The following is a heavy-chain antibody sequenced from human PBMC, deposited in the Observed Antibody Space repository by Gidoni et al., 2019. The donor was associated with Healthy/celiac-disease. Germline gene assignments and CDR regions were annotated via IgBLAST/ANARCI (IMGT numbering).Heavy chain of an antibody. Sequence: QVQLVQSGAEVKKPGSSVKVFCKAAGGTFSSYAISWVRQAPGQGLEWMGSIIPILGIANYAQNFQGRVTITADKSTSTAYMELSSLRSEDTAVYYCARASGHWYFDLWGRGTLVTVSS. CDR3: ARASGHWYFDL. CDR2: IIPILGIA. J-gene: IGHJ2*01. V-gene: IGHV1-69*04. CDR1: GGTFSSYA.